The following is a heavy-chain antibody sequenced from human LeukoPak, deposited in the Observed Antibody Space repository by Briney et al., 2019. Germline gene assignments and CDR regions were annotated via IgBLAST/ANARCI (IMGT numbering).Heavy chain of an antibody. V-gene: IGHV3-7*03. CDR2: IKLDGSEK. Sequence: GGSLRLSCVASGFTFGKYWMGWVRQAPGKGLEWVANIKLDGSEKNYVDSVKGRFTISRDNTKNSLYLQMNSLRAEDTAVFYCARDQYDTWSRRGNFDSWGQGTLVIVSS. CDR1: GFTFGKYW. D-gene: IGHD3/OR15-3a*01. CDR3: ARDQYDTWSRRGNFDS. J-gene: IGHJ4*02.